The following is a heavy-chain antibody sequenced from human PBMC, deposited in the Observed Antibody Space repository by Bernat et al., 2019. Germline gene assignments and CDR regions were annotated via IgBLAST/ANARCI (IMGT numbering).Heavy chain of an antibody. V-gene: IGHV3-53*04. Sequence: EVQLVESGGGLVQPGGSLRLSCAASGSTVSSNYMSWVRQAPGKGLEWVSVIYSGGSTYYADSVKGRFTISRHNSKNTLYLQMNSLRAEDTAVYYCARDPYYYDSSGPIPFDIWGQGTMVTVSS. CDR1: GSTVSSNY. J-gene: IGHJ3*02. CDR2: IYSGGST. CDR3: ARDPYYYDSSGPIPFDI. D-gene: IGHD3-22*01.